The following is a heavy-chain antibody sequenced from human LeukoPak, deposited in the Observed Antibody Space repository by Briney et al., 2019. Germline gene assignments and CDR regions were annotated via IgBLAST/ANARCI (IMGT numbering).Heavy chain of an antibody. J-gene: IGHJ1*01. CDR1: GYTLTELS. D-gene: IGHD6-19*01. Sequence: ASVKVSCKLSGYTLTELSMHWVRQAPGKGLEWMGGFDPEDGETIYAQKFQGRVTMTEDTSTDTAYMELSSLRSEDTAVYYCSGWYGVHRFQHWGQGTLVTVSS. CDR3: SGWYGVHRFQH. V-gene: IGHV1-24*01. CDR2: FDPEDGET.